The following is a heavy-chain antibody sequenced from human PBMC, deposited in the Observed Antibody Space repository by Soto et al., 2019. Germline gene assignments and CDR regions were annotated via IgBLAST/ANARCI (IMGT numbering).Heavy chain of an antibody. CDR1: GGSISISNW. CDR3: ARGGYYFSLDV. D-gene: IGHD1-26*01. Sequence: QVQLQESGPGLVKPSETLSLTCAVSGGSISISNWWSWVRQTPGKGLEWIGQIHHSGSTNYSPSLTRLVTISVVKTTYQVSLKMNSATAADTAVYYCARGGYYFSLDVWGKGTTVTVSS. V-gene: IGHV4-4*02. CDR2: IHHSGST. J-gene: IGHJ6*03.